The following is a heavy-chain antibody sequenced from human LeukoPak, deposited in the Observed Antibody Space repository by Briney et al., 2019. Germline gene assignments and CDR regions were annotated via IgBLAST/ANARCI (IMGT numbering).Heavy chain of an antibody. CDR1: GGSFSGYY. Sequence: PSETLSLTCAVYGGSFSGYYWSWIRQPPGKGLEWIGEINHSGTTNYNPSLKSRVTISVDTSKNQFSPKLSSVTAADTAVYYCSRERALRYWGQGTLVTVSS. CDR2: INHSGTT. J-gene: IGHJ4*02. V-gene: IGHV4-34*01. CDR3: SRERALRY.